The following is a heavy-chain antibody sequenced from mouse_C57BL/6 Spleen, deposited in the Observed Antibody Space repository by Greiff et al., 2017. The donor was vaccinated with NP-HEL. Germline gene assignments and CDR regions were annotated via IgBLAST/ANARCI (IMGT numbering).Heavy chain of an antibody. CDR2: IYPRDGST. CDR1: GYTFTDHT. CDR3: AREEDSSGYSYAMDY. Sequence: QVQLQQSDAELVKPGASVKISCKVSGYTFTDHTIHWMKQRPEQGLEWIGYIYPRDGSTKYNEKFKGKATLTADKSSSTAYMQLNSLTSEDSAVYFCAREEDSSGYSYAMDYWGQGTSVTVSS. V-gene: IGHV1-78*01. D-gene: IGHD3-2*02. J-gene: IGHJ4*01.